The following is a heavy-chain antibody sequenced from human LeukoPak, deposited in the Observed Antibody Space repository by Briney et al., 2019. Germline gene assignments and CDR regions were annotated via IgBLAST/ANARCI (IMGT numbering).Heavy chain of an antibody. CDR1: GYTFTGYY. V-gene: IGHV1-2*06. Sequence: ASVKVSCKASGYTFTGYYMHWVRQAPGQGLEWMGRINPNSGGTNYAQKFQGRVTMTRDTSISTAYMELSRLRSDDTAVYYCARGPYLYDSSGYYQFDYWGQGTLVTVSS. CDR2: INPNSGGT. CDR3: ARGPYLYDSSGYYQFDY. D-gene: IGHD3-22*01. J-gene: IGHJ4*02.